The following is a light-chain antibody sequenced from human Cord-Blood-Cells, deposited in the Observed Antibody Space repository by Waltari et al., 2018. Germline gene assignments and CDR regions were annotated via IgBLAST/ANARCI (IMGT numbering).Light chain of an antibody. CDR3: QQSYSTPFT. Sequence: DIQMTQSPSSLSEPVGARVTITCRASQSISSYLNWYQQKPGKAPKLLIYAASSLQSGVPSRFSGSGSGTDFTLTISSLQPEDFATYYCQQSYSTPFTFGPGTKVDIK. CDR1: QSISSY. CDR2: AAS. J-gene: IGKJ3*01. V-gene: IGKV1-39*01.